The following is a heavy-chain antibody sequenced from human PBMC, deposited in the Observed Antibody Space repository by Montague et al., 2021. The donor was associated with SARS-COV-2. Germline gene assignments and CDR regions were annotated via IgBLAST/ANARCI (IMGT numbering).Heavy chain of an antibody. CDR2: ISTSGAA. D-gene: IGHD6-13*01. CDR3: TRATWGDRSWHEY. CDR1: GFTFSSYD. J-gene: IGHJ4*02. V-gene: IGHV3-13*01. Sequence: SLRLSCAASGFTFSSYDIHWVRQLTGKGLVWVSGISTSGAAFCAASVMGRFSISRDNDKKFFYLQMNSVRAEDTAIYYCTRATWGDRSWHEYWGQGTLVTVSS.